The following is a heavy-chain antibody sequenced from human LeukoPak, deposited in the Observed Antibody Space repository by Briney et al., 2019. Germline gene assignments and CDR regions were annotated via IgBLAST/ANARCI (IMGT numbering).Heavy chain of an antibody. D-gene: IGHD3-10*01. J-gene: IGHJ4*02. Sequence: SETLSLTCAVYGGSFSGYYWSWIRQPPGKGLEWIGSIYYSGSTYYNPSLKSRVIISVDTSKNQSSLKLSSVTAADTAVYYCARQELRVDYWGQGTLVTVSS. CDR1: GGSFSGYY. CDR3: ARQELRVDY. CDR2: IYYSGST. V-gene: IGHV4-34*01.